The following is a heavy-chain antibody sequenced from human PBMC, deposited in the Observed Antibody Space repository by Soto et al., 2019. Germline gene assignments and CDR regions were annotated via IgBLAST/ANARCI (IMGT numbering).Heavy chain of an antibody. CDR1: GFTFSSCS. V-gene: IGHV3-23*01. CDR2: ISGGGDST. CDR3: AKAHTYSSGWYNY. Sequence: GGSLRLSCAASGFTFSSCSMSWVRQAPGKGLEWVSVISGGGDSTYYADSVKGRLTISRDNSNNTLYLQMNSLRAEDAAVYYCAKAHTYSSGWYNYWGRGALVTVSS. D-gene: IGHD6-19*01. J-gene: IGHJ4*02.